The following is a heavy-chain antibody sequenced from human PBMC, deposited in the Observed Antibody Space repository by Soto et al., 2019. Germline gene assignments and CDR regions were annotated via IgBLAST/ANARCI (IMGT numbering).Heavy chain of an antibody. V-gene: IGHV3-30-3*01. CDR3: ARDGYYRSPYGAGSYYTPSRSMLLIKGMDV. CDR2: ISYDGSNK. J-gene: IGHJ6*02. CDR1: GFTFSSYA. Sequence: QVQLVESGGGVVQPGRSLRLSCAASGFTFSSYAMHWVRQAPGKGLEWVAVISYDGSNKYYADSVKGRFTISRDNSKNTLYLQRNRLRAEDPAVYYCARDGYYRSPYGAGSYYTPSRSMLLIKGMDVCGQGTTVTVSS. D-gene: IGHD3-10*01.